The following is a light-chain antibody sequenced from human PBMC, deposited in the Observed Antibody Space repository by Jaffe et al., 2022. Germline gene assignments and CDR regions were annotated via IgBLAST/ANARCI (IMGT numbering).Light chain of an antibody. CDR3: CSYAGSSTWNWV. V-gene: IGLV2-23*02. CDR1: SSDVGSYNL. J-gene: IGLJ3*02. CDR2: EVS. Sequence: QSALTQPASVSGSPGQSITISCTGTSSDVGSYNLVSWYQQHPGKAPKLMIYEVSKRPSGVSNRFSGSKSGNTASLTISGLQAEDEADYYCCSYAGSSTWNWVFGGGTKLTVL.